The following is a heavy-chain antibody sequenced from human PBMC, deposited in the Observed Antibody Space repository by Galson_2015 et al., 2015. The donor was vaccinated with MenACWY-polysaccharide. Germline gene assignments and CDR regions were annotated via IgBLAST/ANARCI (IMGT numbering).Heavy chain of an antibody. CDR2: ISGTGTI. V-gene: IGHV3-48*01. CDR3: AKGRAPSTYYGMDV. D-gene: IGHD2-2*01. J-gene: IGHJ6*02. CDR1: GFTLTTYT. Sequence: SLRLSCAASGFTLTTYTINWVRQAPGQGLEWVSSISGTGTIYYADSVKGRFTISRDNAKNSLYLQMNSLRADDTAVYYCAKGRAPSTYYGMDVWGQGTTVTVSS.